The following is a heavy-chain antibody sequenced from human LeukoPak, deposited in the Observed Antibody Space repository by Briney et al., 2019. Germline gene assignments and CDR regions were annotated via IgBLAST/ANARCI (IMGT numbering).Heavy chain of an antibody. D-gene: IGHD6-13*01. CDR3: ARPSWDAKSYYYYYMDV. Sequence: GGSLRLSCAASRFTFSSYWMSWVRQAPGKGLEWVANIKQDGSEKYYVDSVRGRFTTSRDNAGNSLFLQMNSLRAEDTAVYYCARPSWDAKSYYYYYMDVWGKGTTVTVSS. V-gene: IGHV3-7*01. CDR2: IKQDGSEK. CDR1: RFTFSSYW. J-gene: IGHJ6*03.